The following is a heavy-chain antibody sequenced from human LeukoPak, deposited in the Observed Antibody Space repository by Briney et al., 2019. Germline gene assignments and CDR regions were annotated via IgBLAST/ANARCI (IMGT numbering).Heavy chain of an antibody. V-gene: IGHV4-39*01. J-gene: IGHJ4*02. CDR1: GASISSGRNY. D-gene: IGHD2-2*01. CDR3: ARHRDCSTPTCVPG. Sequence: PSETLSLTCNVSGASISSGRNYWGWIRQSPGKGLEWIASIYYSGNSYYNPSLKSRVSISVDTSKNQFSVKLSSVTAADTAVYYCARHRDCSTPTCVPGWGQGILVTVSS. CDR2: IYYSGNS.